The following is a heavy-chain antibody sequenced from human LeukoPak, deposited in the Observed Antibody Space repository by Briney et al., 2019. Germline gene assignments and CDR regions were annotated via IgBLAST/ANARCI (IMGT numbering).Heavy chain of an antibody. V-gene: IGHV1-2*06. CDR2: INPNSGGT. J-gene: IGHJ5*02. CDR3: ARDKYQHPLFDP. D-gene: IGHD2-2*01. CDR1: GGTFSSYA. Sequence: ASVKVSCKASGGTFSSYAISWVRQAPGQGLEWMGRINPNSGGTNYAQKFQGRVTMTRDTSISTAYMELSRLRSDDTAVYYCARDKYQHPLFDPWGQGTLVTVSS.